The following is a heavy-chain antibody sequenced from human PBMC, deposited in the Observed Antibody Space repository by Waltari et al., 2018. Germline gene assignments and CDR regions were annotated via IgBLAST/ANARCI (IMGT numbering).Heavy chain of an antibody. D-gene: IGHD2-21*02. Sequence: EVQLVESGGGLVQPGGSLRLSCAASGFTFSSYEMTWVRQAPGKGLEWVSYISSSGSTIYYADSVKGRFTIARDNAKNSLYLQMNSLRAEDTAVYYCASGDPPDDYWGQGTLVTVSS. CDR2: ISSSGSTI. J-gene: IGHJ4*02. V-gene: IGHV3-48*03. CDR1: GFTFSSYE. CDR3: ASGDPPDDY.